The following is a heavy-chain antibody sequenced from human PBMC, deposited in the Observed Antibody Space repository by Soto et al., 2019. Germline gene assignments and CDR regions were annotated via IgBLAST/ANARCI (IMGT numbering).Heavy chain of an antibody. V-gene: IGHV3-74*01. D-gene: IGHD2-2*01. CDR1: GFTFSGYW. CDR2: INRDGSST. Sequence: GGSLRLSCAASGFTFSGYWMHWVRQAPGKGLVWVSRINRDGSSTSYADSVKGRFTISRDNAKNTLYLQMNSLRAEDTAVYYCARPYCSSTSCYVYYGMDVWGQGTTVTVSS. J-gene: IGHJ6*02. CDR3: ARPYCSSTSCYVYYGMDV.